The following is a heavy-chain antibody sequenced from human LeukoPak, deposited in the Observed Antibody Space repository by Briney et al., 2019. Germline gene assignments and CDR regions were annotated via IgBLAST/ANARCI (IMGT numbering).Heavy chain of an antibody. CDR2: IKTDGSTT. Sequence: GGSLRLSCAASGFTFSDHWMHWVRQPPGKGLVWVSRIKTDGSTTTYADSVEGRFTISRDNAKNTLYLQLNSLRAEDTGVYYCVRGALAPRRDFDFWGQGTLVTVSS. D-gene: IGHD6-6*01. J-gene: IGHJ4*02. V-gene: IGHV3-74*01. CDR1: GFTFSDHW. CDR3: VRGALAPRRDFDF.